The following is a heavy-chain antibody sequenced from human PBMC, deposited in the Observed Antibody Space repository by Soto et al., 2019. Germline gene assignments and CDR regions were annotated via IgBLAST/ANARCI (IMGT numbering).Heavy chain of an antibody. Sequence: GGSLRLSCAASGFTFSDYYMSWIRQAPGKGLEWVSYISSSSSYTNYADSVKGRFTISRDNAKNSLYLQMNSLRAEDTAVYYCARGGIAVAGSALYMDVWGQGTTVTVSS. V-gene: IGHV3-11*06. J-gene: IGHJ6*02. CDR1: GFTFSDYY. CDR2: ISSSSSYT. D-gene: IGHD6-19*01. CDR3: ARGGIAVAGSALYMDV.